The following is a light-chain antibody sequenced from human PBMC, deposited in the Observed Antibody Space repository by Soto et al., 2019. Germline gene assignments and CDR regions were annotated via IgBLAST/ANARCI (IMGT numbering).Light chain of an antibody. CDR1: QSVSSSY. CDR3: QQYGSSPLIT. J-gene: IGKJ5*01. Sequence: EIVLTQSPGTLSLSPGERATLSCRASQSVSSSYLAWYQQKPGQAPRLLIYGASSRATGIPDRFSGSGSGKDFTLTISRLEPEDFAVYYCQQYGSSPLITFGQGTRLEI. V-gene: IGKV3-20*01. CDR2: GAS.